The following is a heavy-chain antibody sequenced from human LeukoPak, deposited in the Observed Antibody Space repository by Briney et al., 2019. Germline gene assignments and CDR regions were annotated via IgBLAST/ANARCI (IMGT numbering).Heavy chain of an antibody. Sequence: PSETLSLTCTVSGGSISSHYWSWIRQPPGKGLEWIGYIYYSGSTNYNPSLKSRVTISVDTSKNQFSLKLSSVTAADTAVYYCARGGYWLDYWGQGTLVTVSS. CDR2: IYYSGST. CDR1: GGSISSHY. V-gene: IGHV4-59*11. CDR3: ARGGYWLDY. D-gene: IGHD3-22*01. J-gene: IGHJ4*02.